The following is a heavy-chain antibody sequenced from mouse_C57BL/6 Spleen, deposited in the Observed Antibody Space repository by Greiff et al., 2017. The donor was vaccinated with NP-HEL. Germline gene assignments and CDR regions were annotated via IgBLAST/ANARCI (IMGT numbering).Heavy chain of an antibody. CDR3: ARNSRWLLPYYYAMDY. CDR2: INPNNGGT. J-gene: IGHJ4*01. V-gene: IGHV1-18*01. CDR1: GYTFTDYN. Sequence: VQLQQSGPELVKPGASVKIPCKASGYTFTDYNMDWVKQSHGKSLEWIGDINPNNGGTIYNQKFKGKATLTVDKSSSTAYMELRSLTSEDTAVYYCARNSRWLLPYYYAMDYWGQGTSVTVSS. D-gene: IGHD2-3*01.